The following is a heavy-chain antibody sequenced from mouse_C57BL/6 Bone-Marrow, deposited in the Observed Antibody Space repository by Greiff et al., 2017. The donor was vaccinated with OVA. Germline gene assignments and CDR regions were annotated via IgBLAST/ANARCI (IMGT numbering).Heavy chain of an antibody. CDR2: ISNGGGST. Sequence: EVQLVESGGGLVQPGGSLKLSCAASGFTFSDYYMYWVRQTPEKRLEWVAYISNGGGSTYYPDTVKGRFTISRDNAKNTLYLQMSRLKSEDTAMYYCARREGGSPWFAYWGQGTLVTVSA. V-gene: IGHV5-12*01. CDR1: GFTFSDYY. D-gene: IGHD3-1*01. J-gene: IGHJ3*01. CDR3: ARREGGSPWFAY.